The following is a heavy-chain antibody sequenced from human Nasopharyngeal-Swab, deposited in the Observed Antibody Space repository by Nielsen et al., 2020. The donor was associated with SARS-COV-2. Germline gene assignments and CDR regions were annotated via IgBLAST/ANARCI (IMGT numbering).Heavy chain of an antibody. CDR1: GFTFNQYY. D-gene: IGHD6-13*01. Sequence: ASVKVSCKASGFTFNQYYMHWVRQAPGQGLEWMGVITLSGGATNYARKFQGRVTMTRDPSTSTVYLDLSSLKSEDTAVYFCAREPGGIVAPGRHFDPWGQGTLVTVSS. CDR3: AREPGGIVAPGRHFDP. CDR2: ITLSGGAT. J-gene: IGHJ5*02. V-gene: IGHV1-46*02.